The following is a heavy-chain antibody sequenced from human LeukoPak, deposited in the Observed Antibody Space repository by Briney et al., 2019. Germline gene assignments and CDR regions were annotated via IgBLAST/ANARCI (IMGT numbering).Heavy chain of an antibody. CDR3: ARDWGPYCSSTSCYAGGYYYYGMDV. J-gene: IGHJ6*02. V-gene: IGHV3-48*03. CDR1: GFTFSSYE. D-gene: IGHD2-2*01. Sequence: PGGSLRLSCAASGFTFSSYEINWVRQAPGKGLEWVSYISSSGSTIYYADSVKGRFTISRNNAKNSLYLQMNSLRAEDTAVYYCARDWGPYCSSTSCYAGGYYYYGMDVWGQGTTVTVSS. CDR2: ISSSGSTI.